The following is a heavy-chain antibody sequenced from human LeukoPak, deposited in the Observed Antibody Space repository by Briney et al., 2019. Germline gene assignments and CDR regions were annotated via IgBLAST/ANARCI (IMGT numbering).Heavy chain of an antibody. CDR1: GGSITSDY. D-gene: IGHD1-14*01. CDR3: ARDSIIGYYYYMDV. V-gene: IGHV4-4*07. Sequence: SETLSLTCTVSGGSITSDYWSWIRQPAGNGLEWIGRIYTGGSTNYNPSLESRVTMSADTSKNQFSLKLSSVTAADTAVYYCARDSIIGYYYYMDVWGKGTTVTISS. J-gene: IGHJ6*03. CDR2: IYTGGST.